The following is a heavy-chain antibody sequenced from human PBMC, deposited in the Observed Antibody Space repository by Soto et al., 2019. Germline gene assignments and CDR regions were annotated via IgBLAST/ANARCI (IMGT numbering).Heavy chain of an antibody. D-gene: IGHD5-18*01. V-gene: IGHV3-74*01. J-gene: IGHJ4*02. CDR1: GFALSSYW. Sequence: GGSLRLSCAASGFALSSYWMHWVRQAPGKGLVWVSRINMAGTAINYAGSVKGRFTISRDNVKNTLLLQMNSLRDDDTAMYYCVRGNDGYGVFDYWGQGALVTVSS. CDR2: INMAGTAI. CDR3: VRGNDGYGVFDY.